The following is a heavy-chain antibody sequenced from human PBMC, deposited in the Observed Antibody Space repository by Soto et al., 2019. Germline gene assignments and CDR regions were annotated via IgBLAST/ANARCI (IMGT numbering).Heavy chain of an antibody. Sequence: QVQLVQSGAEVKKPGASVKLSCKASGYTFTTYGFTWVRQAPGQGLEWMGWISPFNGNRNYAQNFQGRVTMTTDTSTSTAYMELSSLRSEDTAVYYCARSSTGDYYYYGMDVWGQGTTVTVSS. CDR3: ARSSTGDYYYYGMDV. CDR2: ISPFNGNR. D-gene: IGHD3-10*01. CDR1: GYTFTTYG. V-gene: IGHV1-18*01. J-gene: IGHJ6*02.